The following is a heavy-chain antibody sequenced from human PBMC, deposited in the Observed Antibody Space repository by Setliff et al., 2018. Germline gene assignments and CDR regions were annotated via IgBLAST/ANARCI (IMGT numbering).Heavy chain of an antibody. V-gene: IGHV1-69*05. J-gene: IGHJ6*03. CDR2: TIPIFGST. D-gene: IGHD5-18*01. CDR1: GGTFSSYG. Sequence: SVKVSCKASGGTFSSYGISWVRQAPGQGLEWMGGTIPIFGSTNYAQKFQDRVTLITDESTSTAYMELRSLRTEDTAVYYCAREGVDTRSSTDYRYYMDVWGKGTTVTVSS. CDR3: AREGVDTRSSTDYRYYMDV.